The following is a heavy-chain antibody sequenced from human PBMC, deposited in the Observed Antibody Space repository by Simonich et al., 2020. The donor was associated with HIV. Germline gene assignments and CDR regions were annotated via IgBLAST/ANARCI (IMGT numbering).Heavy chain of an antibody. D-gene: IGHD3-3*01. CDR3: AKDRYYNFWSGYYDY. Sequence: EVQLLESGGGLVQPGGSLRLSCAAAGFTFRSYAMSWVPQAPGKGRAWVSVIRGRGGNKYYADSVKGRVTIPRDNSKNTLYLQMNSLRAEDTAVYYCAKDRYYNFWSGYYDYWGQGTLVTVSS. J-gene: IGHJ4*02. V-gene: IGHV3-23*01. CDR2: IRGRGGNK. CDR1: GFTFRSYA.